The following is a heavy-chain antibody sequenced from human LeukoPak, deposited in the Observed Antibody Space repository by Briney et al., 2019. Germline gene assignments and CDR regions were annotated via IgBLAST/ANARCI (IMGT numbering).Heavy chain of an antibody. Sequence: GGTLRLSRAASVLTFSSYAMHWVRQAPGKGLEGVAVISYDGSNKYYADSVKGRFTIPRDNSKNTVYLEMNSLRAEDTAVYYCARDPGYYGGSGDYWGQGTLVTVSS. D-gene: IGHD3-10*01. V-gene: IGHV3-30-3*01. J-gene: IGHJ4*02. CDR2: ISYDGSNK. CDR3: ARDPGYYGGSGDY. CDR1: VLTFSSYA.